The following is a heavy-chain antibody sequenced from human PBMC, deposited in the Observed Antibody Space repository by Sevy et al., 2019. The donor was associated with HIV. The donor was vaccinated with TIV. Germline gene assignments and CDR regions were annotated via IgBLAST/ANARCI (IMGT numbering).Heavy chain of an antibody. Sequence: SETLSLTCSVFGASFSDYYWSWIRQPPGKGLKWIGEIHQSGSTNYNPSLRSRVIISVDRSKNQFSLNLRSVTAADTAVYFCTRVGGFYDKGFDSWGQGTLVTVSS. V-gene: IGHV4-34*01. CDR2: IHQSGST. J-gene: IGHJ4*02. CDR3: TRVGGFYDKGFDS. CDR1: GASFSDYY. D-gene: IGHD3-22*01.